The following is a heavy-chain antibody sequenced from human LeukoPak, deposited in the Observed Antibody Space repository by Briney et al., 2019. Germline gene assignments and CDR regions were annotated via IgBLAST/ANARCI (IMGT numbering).Heavy chain of an antibody. CDR1: GGSFSGYY. Sequence: SETLSLTCAVYGGSFSGYYWSWIRQPPGKGLEWIGEINHSGSTNNNPSLRSRVTISVDTSKNQFSLKLSSVTAADTAVYYCARAERRLVRPFDYWGQGTLVTVSS. CDR3: ARAERRLVRPFDY. V-gene: IGHV4-34*01. J-gene: IGHJ4*02. CDR2: INHSGST. D-gene: IGHD3-10*01.